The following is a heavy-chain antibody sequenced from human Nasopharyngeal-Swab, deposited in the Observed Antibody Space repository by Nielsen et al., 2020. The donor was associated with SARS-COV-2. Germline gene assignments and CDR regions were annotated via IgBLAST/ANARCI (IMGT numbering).Heavy chain of an antibody. V-gene: IGHV1-2*06. J-gene: IGHJ3*02. Sequence: ASVKVSCKASGYTFTGYYMHWVRQAPGQGLEWMGRINPNSGGTNYAQKFQGRVTMTRDTSISTAYMELGSLTSDDTALYYCARLIAGDHDAFDIWGQGTMVTVSS. D-gene: IGHD7-27*01. CDR3: ARLIAGDHDAFDI. CDR1: GYTFTGYY. CDR2: INPNSGGT.